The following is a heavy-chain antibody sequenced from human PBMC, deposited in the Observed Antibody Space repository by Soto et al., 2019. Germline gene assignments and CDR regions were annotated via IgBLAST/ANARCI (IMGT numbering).Heavy chain of an antibody. CDR3: AREENCSDGICYSEYFQR. D-gene: IGHD2-15*01. V-gene: IGHV1-46*01. Sequence: QVQLVQSGAEVKKPGASVKVSCKASGYIFTAYSMHWVRQAPGQGLEWMGVVNPSGGSTNYAQKFQGRITMPRDTSTSKVYMDLSSMISEDTAVYYCAREENCSDGICYSEYFQRWGQGTLVTVSS. CDR1: GYIFTAYS. J-gene: IGHJ1*01. CDR2: VNPSGGST.